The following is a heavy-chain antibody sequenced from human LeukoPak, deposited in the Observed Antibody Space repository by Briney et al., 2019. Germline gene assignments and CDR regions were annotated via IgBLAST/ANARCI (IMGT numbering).Heavy chain of an antibody. CDR3: ARERRSSSWSRPAYFQR. CDR2: MNPNSGNT. J-gene: IGHJ1*01. D-gene: IGHD6-13*01. V-gene: IGHV1-8*01. CDR1: GYTFTSYD. Sequence: ASVKVSCKASGYTFTSYDINWVRQATGQGLEWMGWMNPNSGNTGYAQKFQGRVTMTRNTSISTAYMELSSLRPEDTAVYYCARERRSSSWSRPAYFQRWGQGTLVTVSS.